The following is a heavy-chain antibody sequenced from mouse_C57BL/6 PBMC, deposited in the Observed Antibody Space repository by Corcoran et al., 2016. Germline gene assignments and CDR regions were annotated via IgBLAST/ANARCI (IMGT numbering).Heavy chain of an antibody. J-gene: IGHJ3*01. CDR1: GYTFTSYD. CDR3: ARSGDYDLFAY. CDR2: IYPRDGST. Sequence: QVQLQQSGPELVKHGASVTLSCKASGYTFTSYDINWVKQRPGQGLEWIGWIYPRDGSTKYNEKFKGKATLTVDTSSSTAYMELHSLTSEDSAVYVCARSGDYDLFAYWGQGTLVTVSA. V-gene: IGHV1-85*01. D-gene: IGHD2-4*01.